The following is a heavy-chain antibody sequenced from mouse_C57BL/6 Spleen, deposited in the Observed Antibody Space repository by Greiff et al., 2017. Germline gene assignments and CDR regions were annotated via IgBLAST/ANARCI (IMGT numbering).Heavy chain of an antibody. CDR3: ARGRSFFDY. CDR2: IYPSDSET. V-gene: IGHV1-61*01. Sequence: QVQLQQPGAELVRPGSSVKLSCKASGYTFTSYWMDWVKQRPGQGLEWIGNIYPSDSETHYNQKFKDKATLTVDKSSSTAYMQLSSLTSEDSAVYYCARGRSFFDYWGQGTTLTVSS. CDR1: GYTFTSYW. J-gene: IGHJ2*01.